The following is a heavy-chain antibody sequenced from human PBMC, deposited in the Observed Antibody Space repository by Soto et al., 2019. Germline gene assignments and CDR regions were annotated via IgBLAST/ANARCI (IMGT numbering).Heavy chain of an antibody. CDR2: IKSKTDGGTT. CDR1: GFTFSNAW. J-gene: IGHJ6*02. Sequence: PGGSLRLSCAASGFTFSNAWMSWVRQAPGKGLEWVGRIKSKTDGGTTDYAAPVKGRFTISRDDSKNTLYLQMNSLKTEDTAVYYCTTGYSSYYHYGMDVWGQGTTVTVSS. D-gene: IGHD6-13*01. V-gene: IGHV3-15*01. CDR3: TTGYSSYYHYGMDV.